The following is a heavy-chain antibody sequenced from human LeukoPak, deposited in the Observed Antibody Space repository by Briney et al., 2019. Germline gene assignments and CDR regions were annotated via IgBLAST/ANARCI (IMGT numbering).Heavy chain of an antibody. V-gene: IGHV3-23*01. Sequence: PGGSLRLSCAASGFTFSSYAMSWVRQAPGKGLEWVSAISGSGGGTYYADSVKGRFTISRDNSKNTLYLQMNSLRAEDTAVYYCAKGLASYYGVFDYWGQGTLVTVSS. CDR1: GFTFSSYA. D-gene: IGHD2/OR15-2a*01. CDR2: ISGSGGGT. J-gene: IGHJ4*02. CDR3: AKGLASYYGVFDY.